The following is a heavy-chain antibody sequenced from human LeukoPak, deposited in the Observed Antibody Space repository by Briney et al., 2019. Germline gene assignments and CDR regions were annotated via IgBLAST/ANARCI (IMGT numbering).Heavy chain of an antibody. CDR3: ASSIGYSYGRFDY. CDR1: GGTFSSYA. D-gene: IGHD5-18*01. V-gene: IGHV1-69*06. CDR2: IIPIFGTA. J-gene: IGHJ4*02. Sequence: ASVKVSCKASGGTFSSYAISWVQQAPGQGLEWMGGIIPIFGTANYAQKFQGRVTITADKSTSTAYMELSSLRSEDTAVYYCASSIGYSYGRFDYWGQGTLVTVSS.